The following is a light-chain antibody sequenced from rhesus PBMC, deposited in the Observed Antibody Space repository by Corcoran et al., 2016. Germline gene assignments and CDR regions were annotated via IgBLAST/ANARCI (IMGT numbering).Light chain of an antibody. Sequence: DIQMTQSPSSLSASVGDTVTITCRASQSISSWLAWYQQKPGKAPKLLIYKTSTLQSGVPSRFSGSGSGTEFTLTISSLQSEDFAPYYWQQYSMSPVTFGPGTKLDIK. CDR2: KTS. CDR1: QSISSW. CDR3: QQYSMSPVT. J-gene: IGKJ3*01. V-gene: IGKV1-22*01.